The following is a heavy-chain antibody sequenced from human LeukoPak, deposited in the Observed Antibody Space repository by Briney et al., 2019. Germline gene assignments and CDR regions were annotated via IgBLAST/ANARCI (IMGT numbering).Heavy chain of an antibody. V-gene: IGHV4-39*07. J-gene: IGHJ4*02. CDR3: ARNIYFFDY. D-gene: IGHD2/OR15-2a*01. Sequence: TSETLSLTCTVSGGSISGSSYYWGWIRQPPGKGLEWIGSIYYSGSTYYNPSVKSRVTISVDTSKNQFSLKLSSVTAADTAVYYCARNIYFFDYWGQGTLVSVSS. CDR2: IYYSGST. CDR1: GGSISGSSYY.